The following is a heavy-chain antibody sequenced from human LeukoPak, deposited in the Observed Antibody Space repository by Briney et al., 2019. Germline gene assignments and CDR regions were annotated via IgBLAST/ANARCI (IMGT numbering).Heavy chain of an antibody. D-gene: IGHD6-13*01. Sequence: SETLSLTSTVFGGSISGYYWSWFRRPPGKVLGGIGYIYYSGGTNYTPSLKSRVTISVDTSKNQFSLKLSSVTAADTAVYYCARTTEAHSWRTRYYDYYMDVWGKGTTVTVSS. V-gene: IGHV4-59*01. CDR3: ARTTEAHSWRTRYYDYYMDV. J-gene: IGHJ6*03. CDR2: IYYSGGT. CDR1: GGSISGYY.